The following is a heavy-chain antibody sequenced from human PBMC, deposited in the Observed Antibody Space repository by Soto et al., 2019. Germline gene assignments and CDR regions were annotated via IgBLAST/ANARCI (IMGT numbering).Heavy chain of an antibody. J-gene: IGHJ4*02. CDR2: IYYSGTT. CDR1: GGSISSGGSY. D-gene: IGHD3-22*01. Sequence: SETLSLTCTVSGGSISSGGSYWSWIRQSPGKGLEWIGYIYYSGTTYYNPSLKSRVSISLDTSKNQFSLKLSSVTAADTAVYYCARSRGGYFDYWGQGTLVTVSS. V-gene: IGHV4-31*03. CDR3: ARSRGGYFDY.